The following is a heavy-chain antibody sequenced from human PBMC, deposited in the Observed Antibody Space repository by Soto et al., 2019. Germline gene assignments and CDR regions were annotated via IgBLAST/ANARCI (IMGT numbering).Heavy chain of an antibody. CDR3: ARVYYESRGPTKYRAFDF. Sequence: GGSLRLSCAASGFIFSDYSMSWVRQSPGKGLEGVANIKQDGGEEDYVDSVKGRLTISRDNAKSSLYLQMNSLRAEDTAVYYCARVYYESRGPTKYRAFDFWGQGTMVTVSS. V-gene: IGHV3-7*01. D-gene: IGHD3-22*01. CDR2: IKQDGGEE. J-gene: IGHJ3*01. CDR1: GFIFSDYS.